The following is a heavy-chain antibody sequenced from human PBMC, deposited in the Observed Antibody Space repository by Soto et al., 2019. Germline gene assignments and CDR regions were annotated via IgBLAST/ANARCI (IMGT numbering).Heavy chain of an antibody. V-gene: IGHV4-30-4*01. D-gene: IGHD6-13*01. CDR2: IYYSGST. CDR1: GGSISSGDYY. Sequence: TLSLTCTVSGGSISSGDYYWSWIRQPPGKGLEWIGYIYYSGSTYYNPSLKSRVTISVDTSKNQFSLKLSSVTAADTAVYYCARVMAAAGPHYYYYGMDVWGQGTTVTVSS. CDR3: ARVMAAAGPHYYYYGMDV. J-gene: IGHJ6*02.